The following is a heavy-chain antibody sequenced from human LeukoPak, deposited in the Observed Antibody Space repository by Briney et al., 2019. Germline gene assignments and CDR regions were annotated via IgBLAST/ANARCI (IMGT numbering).Heavy chain of an antibody. CDR2: ISYDGSNK. D-gene: IGHD2-2*01. CDR3: ARDSTSPKEDY. CDR1: GFTFNSFG. Sequence: GGSLRLSCATSGFTFNSFGMHWARQAPGKGLEWVAFISYDGSNKDYADSVKGRFTISRDNSKNTLYLQMNSLRAEDTAVYYCARDSTSPKEDYWGQGTLVTVSS. V-gene: IGHV3-33*05. J-gene: IGHJ4*02.